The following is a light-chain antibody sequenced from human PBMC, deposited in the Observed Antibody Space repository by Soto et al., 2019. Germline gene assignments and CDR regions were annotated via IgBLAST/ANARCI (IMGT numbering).Light chain of an antibody. Sequence: EVVLTQSPGTLSLSPGERATLSCRASQSITNNYLAWYQQRPGLAPRLLIYGASIRATGIPDRFSGSGSGTDFTLTISRLEPEDFAVYYCEQYGNSRTFGQGTKLDIK. CDR2: GAS. CDR3: EQYGNSRT. V-gene: IGKV3-20*01. CDR1: QSITNNY. J-gene: IGKJ1*01.